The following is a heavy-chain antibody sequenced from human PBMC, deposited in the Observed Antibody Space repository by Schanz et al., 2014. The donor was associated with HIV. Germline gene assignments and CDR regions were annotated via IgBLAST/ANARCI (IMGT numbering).Heavy chain of an antibody. J-gene: IGHJ4*02. CDR3: AKGGGWLQLYTDY. D-gene: IGHD5-12*01. CDR1: GFTFSNYA. Sequence: EVQLLESGGGLVQPGRSLRLSCVASGFTFSNYAMSWVRQAPGKGLEWVSGISGSGGATYYADSVKGRFTISRDNSKHTLYLQMSSLRAEDTAVYYCAKGGGWLQLYTDYWGQGTLVAVSS. V-gene: IGHV3-23*01. CDR2: ISGSGGAT.